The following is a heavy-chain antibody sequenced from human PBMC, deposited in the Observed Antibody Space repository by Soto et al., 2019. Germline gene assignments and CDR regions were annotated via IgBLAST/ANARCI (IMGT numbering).Heavy chain of an antibody. V-gene: IGHV1-46*01. Sequence: GASVKVSCKASGYTFTSYYMHWVRQAPGQGLEWMRIINPSGGSTSYAQKFQGRVTMTRDTSTSTVYMELSSLRSEDTAVYYCARGVSYYYGSGSPGLNWFDPWGQGTLVTVSS. CDR1: GYTFTSYY. D-gene: IGHD3-10*01. J-gene: IGHJ5*02. CDR3: ARGVSYYYGSGSPGLNWFDP. CDR2: INPSGGST.